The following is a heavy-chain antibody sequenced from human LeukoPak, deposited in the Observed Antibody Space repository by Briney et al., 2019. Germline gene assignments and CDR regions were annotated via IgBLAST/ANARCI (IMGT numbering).Heavy chain of an antibody. CDR1: GFTFSSYA. V-gene: IGHV3-23*01. Sequence: GGSLRLSCAASGFTFSSYAMTWVRQAPGKGLEWVSAISGSGGSTYYADSVKGRFSISRDSSKNTLYLQMNSLRAEDTAVYYCAKAPPDSYYYYYRMDVWGQETTVTVSS. CDR2: ISGSGGST. D-gene: IGHD5-18*01. CDR3: AKAPPDSYYYYYRMDV. J-gene: IGHJ6*02.